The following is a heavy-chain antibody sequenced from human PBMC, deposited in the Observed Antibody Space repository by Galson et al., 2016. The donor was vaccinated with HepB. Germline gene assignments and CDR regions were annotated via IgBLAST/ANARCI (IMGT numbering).Heavy chain of an antibody. CDR1: GFSLNTGAVC. Sequence: PALVKPTQTLTLTCTFSGFSLNTGAVCVTWIRQPPGKALEWLALIDWDDDKYYSPILKTRLTLSKDTSKNQVVLTMTNMDPVDTATYYCERMQWPGDSSGEFDYWGQGTLVTVSS. CDR2: IDWDDDK. CDR3: ERMQWPGDSSGEFDY. D-gene: IGHD3-22*01. V-gene: IGHV2-70*01. J-gene: IGHJ4*02.